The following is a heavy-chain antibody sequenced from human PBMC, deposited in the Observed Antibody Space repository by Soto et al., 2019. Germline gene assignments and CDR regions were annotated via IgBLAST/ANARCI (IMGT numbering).Heavy chain of an antibody. D-gene: IGHD6-19*01. CDR1: GDSISSGHFS. V-gene: IGHV4-30-2*01. Sequence: QLQLQESGSGLVKPSQTLSLTCAVSGDSISSGHFSWCWIRQPPGKGLEWIGYIYRDGNTYYNLSLESRVTISVHTSKNQFSLTLSSMTAADTAVYYCARGYSSGWPDAFDIWGQGTMVTVSS. CDR3: ARGYSSGWPDAFDI. J-gene: IGHJ3*02. CDR2: IYRDGNT.